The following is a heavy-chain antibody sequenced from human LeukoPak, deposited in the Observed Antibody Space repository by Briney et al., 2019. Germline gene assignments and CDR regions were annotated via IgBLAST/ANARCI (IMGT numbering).Heavy chain of an antibody. CDR1: GFTFSSYG. CDR2: ISYDGSNK. V-gene: IGHV3-30*18. Sequence: GGSLRLSCAASGFTFSSYGMHWVRQAPGKGLEWVAVISYDGSNKYYADSVKGRFTISRDNSKNTLYLQMNSLRAEDTAVYYCAKDPRVLLWFGELFVPYYFDYWGQGTLVTVSS. J-gene: IGHJ4*02. CDR3: AKDPRVLLWFGELFVPYYFDY. D-gene: IGHD3-10*01.